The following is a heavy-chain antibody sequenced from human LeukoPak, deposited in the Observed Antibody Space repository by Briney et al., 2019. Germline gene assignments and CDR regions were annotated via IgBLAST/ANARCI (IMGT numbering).Heavy chain of an antibody. CDR2: INWNGGST. D-gene: IGHD3-10*01. Sequence: GGSLRLSCAASGFTFDDYGMSWVRQAPGKGLEWVSGINWNGGSTGYADSVKGRFTISRDNAKNSLYLQMNSLRAEDTVLYHCARGVYGSGSYWFDPWGQGTLDTVSS. CDR3: ARGVYGSGSYWFDP. V-gene: IGHV3-20*01. J-gene: IGHJ5*02. CDR1: GFTFDDYG.